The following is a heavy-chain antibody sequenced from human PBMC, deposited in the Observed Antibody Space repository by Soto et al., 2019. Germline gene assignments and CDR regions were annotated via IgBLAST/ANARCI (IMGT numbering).Heavy chain of an antibody. CDR2: IWSDGNNK. CDR1: GFTFNIHG. D-gene: IGHD6-25*01. J-gene: IGHJ3*02. CDR3: AREGPISGTGAFDI. Sequence: QVQLVESGGGVVQPGRTLRLSCAASGFTFNIHGMHWVRQAPGTGLEWVAVIWSDGNNKFYADSVRGRFTISRDNSKNTLDLQLNSLRVEETGVYYCAREGPISGTGAFDIWGQGTKVTVSS. V-gene: IGHV3-33*01.